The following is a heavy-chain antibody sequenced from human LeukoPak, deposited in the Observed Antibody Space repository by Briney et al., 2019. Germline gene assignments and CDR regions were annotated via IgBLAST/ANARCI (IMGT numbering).Heavy chain of an antibody. J-gene: IGHJ4*02. D-gene: IGHD1-26*01. CDR2: ISLSGYT. V-gene: IGHV4-4*02. Sequence: SETLSLTCGVSGGSITSTNYWSWVRQPPGQGLEWIGEISLSGYTGFNPSLRRRVTMSLAESKNHPSLNLASVTAADTAVYYCSRESGTFSPFGHWGQGILVTVTS. CDR3: SRESGTFSPFGH. CDR1: GGSITSTNY.